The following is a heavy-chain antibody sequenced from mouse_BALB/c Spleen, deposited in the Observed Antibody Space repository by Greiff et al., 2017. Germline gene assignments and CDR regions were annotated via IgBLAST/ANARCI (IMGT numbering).Heavy chain of an antibody. CDR1: GYTFTSYY. J-gene: IGHJ2*01. Sequence: QVQLQQSGPELVKPGASVRISCKASGYTFTSYYIHWVKQRPGQGLEWIGWIYPGNVNTKYNEKFKGKATLTADKSSSTAYMQLSSLTSEDSAVYVCARWGMITTTLYYFDYWGQGTTLTVSS. CDR2: IYPGNVNT. CDR3: ARWGMITTTLYYFDY. V-gene: IGHV1S56*01. D-gene: IGHD2-4*01.